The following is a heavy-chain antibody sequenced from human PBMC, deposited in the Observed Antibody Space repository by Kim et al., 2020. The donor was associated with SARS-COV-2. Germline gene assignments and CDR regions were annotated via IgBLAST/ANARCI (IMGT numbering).Heavy chain of an antibody. V-gene: IGHV1-46*01. CDR3: ARDDTLGIAVVYYGMDV. Sequence: FQGRVTMTRDTSTSTVYMELSSLRSEDTAVYYCARDDTLGIAVVYYGMDVWGQGTTVTVSS. J-gene: IGHJ6*02. D-gene: IGHD6-19*01.